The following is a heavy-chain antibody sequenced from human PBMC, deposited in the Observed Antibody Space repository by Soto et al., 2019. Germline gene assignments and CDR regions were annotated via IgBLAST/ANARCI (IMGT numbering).Heavy chain of an antibody. CDR1: GGSFSSYA. V-gene: IGHV1-69*05. J-gene: IGHJ5*02. Sequence: GASVKVSCKACGGSFSSYAICWVRQAPGQRLEWMGGIIASFGTANYAQKFQGRVTITRDESASTAYMELSSLRSEDTAVYYCARDLKEDLYRCEDSGWFDPWGQGTLVTVSS. CDR3: ARDLKEDLYRCEDSGWFDP. CDR2: IIASFGTA. D-gene: IGHD6-6*01.